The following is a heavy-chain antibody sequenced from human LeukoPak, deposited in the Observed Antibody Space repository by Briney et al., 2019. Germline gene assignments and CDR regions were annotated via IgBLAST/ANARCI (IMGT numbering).Heavy chain of an antibody. D-gene: IGHD1-26*01. V-gene: IGHV3-33*01. CDR1: GFAFSSYG. CDR2: IWFDGSNK. Sequence: GRSLRLSCAASGFAFSSYGMHWVRQAPGKGLEWVAVIWFDGSNKYYADSVKGRFIISRDNSKKTLYLQMNSPRAEDTAVYYCARARGSYNVGYDYWGQGALVTVSS. J-gene: IGHJ4*02. CDR3: ARARGSYNVGYDY.